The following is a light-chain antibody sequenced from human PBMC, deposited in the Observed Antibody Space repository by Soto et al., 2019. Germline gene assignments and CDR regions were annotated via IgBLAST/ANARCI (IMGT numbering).Light chain of an antibody. CDR3: QQYGTSPWT. J-gene: IGKJ1*01. CDR1: ESISIN. Sequence: EIVMTQSPRTLSVSPGDRATLSCWASESISINLAWYQHKPGQAPRLLIYGASTRATGVPARFSGSGSGTDFTLTISRLEPEDFAVYYCQQYGTSPWTFGQGTKVDIK. CDR2: GAS. V-gene: IGKV3-20*01.